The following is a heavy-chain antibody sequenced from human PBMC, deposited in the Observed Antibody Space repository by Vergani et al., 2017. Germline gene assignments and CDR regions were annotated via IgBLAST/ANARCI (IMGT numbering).Heavy chain of an antibody. Sequence: QVQLQESGPGLVKPSQTLSLTCTVSGGSISSGSYYWSWIRQPAGKGLEWIGRIYTSGSTNYNPSLKSRVTMSVDTSKNQFSLKLSSVTAADTAVYYCASEGSNYFDYWGQGTLVTVSS. V-gene: IGHV4-61*02. CDR3: ASEGSNYFDY. CDR2: IYTSGST. CDR1: GGSISSGSYY. J-gene: IGHJ4*02.